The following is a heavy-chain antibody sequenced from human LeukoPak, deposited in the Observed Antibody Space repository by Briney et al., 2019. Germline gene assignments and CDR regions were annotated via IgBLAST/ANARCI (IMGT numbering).Heavy chain of an antibody. V-gene: IGHV3-7*01. CDR2: MNQDGSRK. CDR3: TRDRPDDNAWAADS. CDR1: GFTFNYAW. D-gene: IGHD3-22*01. Sequence: GGSLRLSCAASGFTFNYAWMSWVRQVPGKGLEWVANMNQDGSRKYYVGSVKGRFTISRDNAKNSVFLLMNSLRAEDTAVYYCTRDRPDDNAWAADSWGQGTLVTVS. J-gene: IGHJ4*02.